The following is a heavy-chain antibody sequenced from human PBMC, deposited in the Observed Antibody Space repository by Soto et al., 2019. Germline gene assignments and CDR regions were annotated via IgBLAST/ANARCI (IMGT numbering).Heavy chain of an antibody. Sequence: GGSLRLSCAASGFTFSSYAMSWVRQAPGKGLEWVSAISGSGGSTYYADSVKGRFTISRDNSKNTLYLQMNSLRAEDTAVYYCAKVMTYCSSTSCYYFDYWGQGTLVTVSS. CDR2: ISGSGGST. CDR1: GFTFSSYA. J-gene: IGHJ4*02. CDR3: AKVMTYCSSTSCYYFDY. V-gene: IGHV3-23*01. D-gene: IGHD2-2*01.